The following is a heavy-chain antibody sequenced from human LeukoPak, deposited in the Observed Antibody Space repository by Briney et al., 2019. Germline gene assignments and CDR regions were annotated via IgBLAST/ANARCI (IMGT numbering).Heavy chain of an antibody. CDR1: GGTFSSYA. V-gene: IGHV1-69*05. CDR2: IIPIFGTA. D-gene: IGHD6-19*01. J-gene: IGHJ4*02. Sequence: SVKISCKASGGTFSSYAISWVRQAPGQGLEWMGRIIPIFGTANYAQKFQGRVTITTDESTSTAYMELSSLRSEDTAVYYCARVGIAVADNFDYWGQGTLVTVSS. CDR3: ARVGIAVADNFDY.